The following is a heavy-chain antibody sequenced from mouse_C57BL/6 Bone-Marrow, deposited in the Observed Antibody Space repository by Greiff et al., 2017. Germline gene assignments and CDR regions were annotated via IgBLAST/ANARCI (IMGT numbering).Heavy chain of an antibody. CDR3: AISYPCAFAY. V-gene: IGHV1-9*01. D-gene: IGHD2-10*01. CDR1: GYTFTGYW. CDR2: ILPGSGST. Sequence: QVQLQQSGAELMKPGASVKLSCKATGYTFTGYWIEWVKQRPGHGLEWIGEILPGSGSTNYNDKFKGKATFTADTSSNTAYMQLSSLTTEDSAIYYCAISYPCAFAYWGQGTLVTVSA. J-gene: IGHJ3*01.